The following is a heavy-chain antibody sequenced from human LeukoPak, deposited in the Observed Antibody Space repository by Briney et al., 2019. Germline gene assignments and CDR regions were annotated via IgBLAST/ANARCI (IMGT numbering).Heavy chain of an antibody. V-gene: IGHV3-21*01. J-gene: IGHJ4*02. Sequence: GGSLRLXCAASGFTFSSYSMNWGRPAPGKGLEWVSSISSSSSYIYYADSVKGRFTISRDNAKNSLYLQMNSLRAEDTAVYYCAREWELLEAFDYWGQGTLVTVSS. CDR2: ISSSSSYI. D-gene: IGHD1-26*01. CDR3: AREWELLEAFDY. CDR1: GFTFSSYS.